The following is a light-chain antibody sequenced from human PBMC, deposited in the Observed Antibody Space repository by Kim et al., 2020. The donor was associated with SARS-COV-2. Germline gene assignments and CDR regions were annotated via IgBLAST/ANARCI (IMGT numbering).Light chain of an antibody. J-gene: IGKJ2*01. Sequence: SATINGKASQSVLYSSDIKNYLAWYQQKPGQPPKLLIYWASTRESGVPDRFSGSGSGTDFTLTISSLQAEDVAVYYCQQYYSTPYTFGQGTKLEI. CDR2: WAS. V-gene: IGKV4-1*01. CDR3: QQYYSTPYT. CDR1: QSVLYSSDIKNY.